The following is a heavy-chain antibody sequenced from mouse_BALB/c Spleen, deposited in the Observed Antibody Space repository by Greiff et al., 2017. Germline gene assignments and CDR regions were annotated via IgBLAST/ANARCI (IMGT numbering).Heavy chain of an antibody. Sequence: EVQLQQSGPGLVKPSQSLSLTCSVTGYSITSGYYWNWIRQFPGNTLEWMGYISYDGSNNYNPSLKNRISITRDTSKNQFFLKLNSVTTEDTATYYCAFYYGSSYEAYWGQGTLVTVSA. CDR1: GYSITSGYY. V-gene: IGHV3-6*02. J-gene: IGHJ3*01. D-gene: IGHD1-1*01. CDR3: AFYYGSSYEAY. CDR2: ISYDGSN.